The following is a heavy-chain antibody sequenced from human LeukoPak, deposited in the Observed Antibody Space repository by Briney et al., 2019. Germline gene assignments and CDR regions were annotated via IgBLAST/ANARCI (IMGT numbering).Heavy chain of an antibody. D-gene: IGHD3/OR15-3a*01. CDR1: GDSIISNIYW. CDR2: TFYTGRT. V-gene: IGHV4-39*01. CDR3: ARRRHNFDFYDV. Sequence: SETLSLTCTVSGDSIISNIYWWDWVRLPPGKGLEWIGATFYTGRTFYSPSLKSRVTISVDTSKNQFSLDLSSATAADTAVYYCARRRHNFDFYDVWGQGTRVTVSS. J-gene: IGHJ3*01.